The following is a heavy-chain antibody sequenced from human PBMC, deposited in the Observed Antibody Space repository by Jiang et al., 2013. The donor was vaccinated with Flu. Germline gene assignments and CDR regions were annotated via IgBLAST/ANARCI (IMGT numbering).Heavy chain of an antibody. D-gene: IGHD1-26*01. CDR3: AKDSTTRHVGSYYSD. CDR1: GFTFSDYA. Sequence: VQLVESGGGVVQPGRSLRLSCAASGFTFSDYAMHWVRQAPGKGLEWVALISFDGNNEYYTDSVKDRFNISRDRSKNTVYLQMNSLRAEDSAVYFCAKDSTTRHVGSYYSDWGQGTLVTVSS. J-gene: IGHJ4*02. CDR2: ISFDGNNE. V-gene: IGHV3-30*18.